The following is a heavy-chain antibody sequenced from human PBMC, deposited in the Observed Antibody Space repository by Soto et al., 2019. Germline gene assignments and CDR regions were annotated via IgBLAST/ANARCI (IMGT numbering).Heavy chain of an antibody. V-gene: IGHV4-31*03. J-gene: IGHJ4*02. CDR1: GGSISSGGYY. CDR2: IYYSGST. D-gene: IGHD5-18*01. Sequence: SETLSLTCTVSGGSISSGGYYWSWIRQHPGKGLEWIGYIYYSGSTYYNPSLKSRVTISVDTSKNQFSLKLSSVTAADTAVYYCARDTPRGYSYGSFDYWGQGTLVTVSS. CDR3: ARDTPRGYSYGSFDY.